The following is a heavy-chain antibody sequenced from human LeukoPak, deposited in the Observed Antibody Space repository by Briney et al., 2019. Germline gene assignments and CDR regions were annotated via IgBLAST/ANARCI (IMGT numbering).Heavy chain of an antibody. Sequence: GASVKVSCKASGGTFSSYAISWVRQAPGQGLEWMGRIIPILGIAHYAQKFQGRVTITADKSTSTAYMELSSLRSEDTAVYYCATYRADCSSTSCYAFDIWGQGTMVTVSS. J-gene: IGHJ3*02. CDR1: GGTFSSYA. V-gene: IGHV1-69*04. D-gene: IGHD2-2*01. CDR3: ATYRADCSSTSCYAFDI. CDR2: IIPILGIA.